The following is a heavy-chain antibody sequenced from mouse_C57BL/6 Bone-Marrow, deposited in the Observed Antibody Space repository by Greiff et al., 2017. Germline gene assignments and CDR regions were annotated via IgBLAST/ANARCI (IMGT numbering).Heavy chain of an antibody. D-gene: IGHD1-1*01. J-gene: IGHJ4*01. CDR2: ISYSGST. V-gene: IGHV3-1*01. CDR3: ARSYYYGPMDY. CDR1: GYSITSGYD. Sequence: VQLQQSGPGMVKPSQSLSLTCTVTGYSITSGYDWHWIRHFPGNKLEWMGYISYSGSTTYNPSLKSRISITHDPSKNHFFLKLNSVTTEDTATYYCARSYYYGPMDYWGQGTSVTVSS.